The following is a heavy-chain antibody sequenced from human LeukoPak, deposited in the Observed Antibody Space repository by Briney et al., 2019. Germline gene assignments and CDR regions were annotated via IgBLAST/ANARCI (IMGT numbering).Heavy chain of an antibody. D-gene: IGHD2-2*01. Sequence: GGSQRLSCTASGFTFSSYGMHWVRQAPGRGLEWVAAIQYDGSIEYYADSVKGRFTISRDQSKNTLFLQVNSLRAEDTAVYYCARDSCGSPSCFDYWGQGTLVTVSS. V-gene: IGHV3-33*01. CDR3: ARDSCGSPSCFDY. CDR1: GFTFSSYG. J-gene: IGHJ4*02. CDR2: IQYDGSIE.